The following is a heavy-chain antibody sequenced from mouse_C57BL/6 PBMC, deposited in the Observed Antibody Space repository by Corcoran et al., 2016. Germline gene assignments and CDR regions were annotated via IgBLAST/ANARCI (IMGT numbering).Heavy chain of an antibody. CDR1: GYTFTSFG. J-gene: IGHJ4*01. V-gene: IGHV1-81*01. CDR3: ARRLPYSMDY. CDR2: IYLGSGNT. Sequence: QVQLQQSGVELARPGASVKLSCKASGYTFTSFGISWVKQRTGQGLEWIGEIYLGSGNTYYNEKFKGKATLTADKSSSTAYMELRSLTSEDSAVHFCARRLPYSMDYWGQGTSVTVSS. D-gene: IGHD6-1*01.